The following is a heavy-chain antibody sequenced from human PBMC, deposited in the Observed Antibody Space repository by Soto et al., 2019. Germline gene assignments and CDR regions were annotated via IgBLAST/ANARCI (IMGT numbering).Heavy chain of an antibody. V-gene: IGHV1-18*01. Sequence: ASVKVSCKASGYIFITYGISWVRQAPGQGLEWMGRISTYNGNTNYAQNLQGRVTMTTDTSTSTAYMELRSLRSDDTAVYYCARDLDGSGSYYTDYWGPGTLVNVSS. CDR3: ARDLDGSGSYYTDY. CDR1: GYIFITYG. CDR2: ISTYNGNT. D-gene: IGHD3-10*01. J-gene: IGHJ4*02.